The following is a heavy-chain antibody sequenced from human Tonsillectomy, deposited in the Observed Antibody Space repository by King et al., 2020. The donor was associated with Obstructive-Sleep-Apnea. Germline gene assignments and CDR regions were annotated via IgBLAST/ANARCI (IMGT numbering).Heavy chain of an antibody. Sequence: VQLVESGGGVVQPGRSLKLSCTASGFTFNRYTIQWVRQAPGKGLEWVAVISYDGSNKYYADSVKGRFTISRDNSKNTVFLQMDSLRSDDTAVFYCARVLGAKMGFDYWGQGTLVTVSS. D-gene: IGHD1-26*01. CDR2: ISYDGSNK. CDR1: GFTFNRYT. V-gene: IGHV3-30*04. CDR3: ARVLGAKMGFDY. J-gene: IGHJ4*02.